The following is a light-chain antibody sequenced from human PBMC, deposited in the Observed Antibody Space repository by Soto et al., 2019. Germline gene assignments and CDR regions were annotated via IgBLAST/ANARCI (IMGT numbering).Light chain of an antibody. J-gene: IGKJ4*01. CDR3: QQFYSSPLT. V-gene: IGKV4-1*01. CDR2: WAS. Sequence: DIGMAQSPASLDVSLGEKATINAKSRHSRLFSSNKKNYLAWYQQRTGQPPKXXIYWASSRESGVPDRFTGSRYGTDFNLSISSLQAEDVAVYYCQQFYSSPLTFGGGTKVDI. CDR1: HSRLFSSNKKNY.